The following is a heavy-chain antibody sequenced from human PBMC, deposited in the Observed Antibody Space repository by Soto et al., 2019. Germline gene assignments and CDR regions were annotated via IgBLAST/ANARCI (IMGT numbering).Heavy chain of an antibody. CDR3: ARALIGSGSHLY. Sequence: PGGSLRLSCAASGFTFSSNAMHWVRQAPGKGLEWVAVISYDVGNKNHADSVKGRFTVSRDNSKNTLYLQMNSLRPEDTAVYYCARALIGSGSHLYWGQGTLVTVSS. J-gene: IGHJ4*02. D-gene: IGHD3-22*01. CDR2: ISYDVGNK. V-gene: IGHV3-30*03. CDR1: GFTFSSNA.